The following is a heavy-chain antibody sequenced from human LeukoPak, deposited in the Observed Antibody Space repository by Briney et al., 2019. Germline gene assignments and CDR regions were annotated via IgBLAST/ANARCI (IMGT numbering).Heavy chain of an antibody. V-gene: IGHV4-4*02. Sequence: PSETLSLTCGVSGGSISNTNWWTWFRQPPGKGLEWIGEFNLQGSTNYNPSLKSRVAISVDKTENHISLKLTSVTAADTAVYYCAREGGPYRPLDYSGQGTLVTVAS. CDR2: FNLQGST. CDR3: AREGGPYRPLDY. J-gene: IGHJ4*02. CDR1: GGSISNTNW.